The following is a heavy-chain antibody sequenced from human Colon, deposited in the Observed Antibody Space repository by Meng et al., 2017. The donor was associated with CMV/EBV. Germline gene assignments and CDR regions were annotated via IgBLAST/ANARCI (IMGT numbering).Heavy chain of an antibody. Sequence: ASVKVSCKATGDTFSSYYIHWVRQAPGQGLEWMGINNPSDDATNYARDFQGRVTMTRDPSTSTAYMELSGLTSDDTAVYYCARDGFGPVGIPVSSGLFDYWGQGTLVTVSS. J-gene: IGHJ4*02. CDR1: GDTFSSYY. CDR3: ARDGFGPVGIPVSSGLFDY. CDR2: NNPSDDAT. V-gene: IGHV1-46*01. D-gene: IGHD6-19*01.